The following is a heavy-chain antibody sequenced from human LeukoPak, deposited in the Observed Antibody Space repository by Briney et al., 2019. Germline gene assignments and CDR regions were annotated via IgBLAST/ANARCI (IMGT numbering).Heavy chain of an antibody. D-gene: IGHD3-9*01. V-gene: IGHV4-59*12. CDR3: ARDRLTAFDI. J-gene: IGHJ3*02. CDR1: GGSISSYY. Sequence: SETLSLTCTVSGGSISSYYWSWIRQPPGKGLEWIGYIYYRGSTIYNPSLKSRVTISVDTSKNQFSLKLSSVTAADTAVYYCARDRLTAFDIWGQGTMVTVSS. CDR2: IYYRGST.